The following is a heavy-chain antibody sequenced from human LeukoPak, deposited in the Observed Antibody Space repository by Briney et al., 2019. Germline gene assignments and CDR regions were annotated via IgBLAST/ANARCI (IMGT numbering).Heavy chain of an antibody. V-gene: IGHV4-61*01. Sequence: SQTLSLTCTVSSGSLSSGSYYWRWIRQPPGWGLEWIGYVYYSGSTNYNPSLKSRVTISEYTPKNQFSLKLSSVTAADAAVYCCAVLRYFDWAFDYWGQGTLVTVSS. CDR3: AVLRYFDWAFDY. D-gene: IGHD3-9*01. CDR1: SGSLSSGSYY. CDR2: VYYSGST. J-gene: IGHJ4*02.